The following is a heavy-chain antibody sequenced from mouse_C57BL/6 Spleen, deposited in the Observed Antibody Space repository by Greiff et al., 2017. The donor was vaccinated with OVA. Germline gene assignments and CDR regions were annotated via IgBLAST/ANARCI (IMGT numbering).Heavy chain of an antibody. J-gene: IGHJ4*01. CDR3: ARRGKYDYRGMDY. Sequence: VQLQQSGPELVKPGASVKISCKASGYTFTDYYMNWVKQSHGKSLEWIGDINPNNGGTSYNQKFKGKATLTVDKSSSTAYMELRSLTSEDSAVYYCARRGKYDYRGMDYWGQGTSVTVSS. CDR1: GYTFTDYY. V-gene: IGHV1-26*01. D-gene: IGHD2-4*01. CDR2: INPNNGGT.